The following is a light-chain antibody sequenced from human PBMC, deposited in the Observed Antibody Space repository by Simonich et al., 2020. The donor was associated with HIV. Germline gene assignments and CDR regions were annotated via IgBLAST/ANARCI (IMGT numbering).Light chain of an antibody. CDR2: EVS. CDR1: QSLLDSDDGNTY. CDR3: MQSIQLPPLFT. J-gene: IGKJ3*01. V-gene: IGKV2D-29*02. Sequence: DIVMTQTPLFLPVTPGEPASISCRSSQSLLDSDDGNTYLDWYLQKPGQSPQLLIYEVSNRFSGVPDRFSGSGSGTDFTLKISRVEAEDVGVYYCMQSIQLPPLFTFGPGTKVDIK.